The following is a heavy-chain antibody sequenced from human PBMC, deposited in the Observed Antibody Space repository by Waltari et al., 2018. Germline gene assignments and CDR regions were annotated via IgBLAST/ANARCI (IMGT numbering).Heavy chain of an antibody. Sequence: QVHLQQWGEGLLKPSATLSLTCAVYGGSFSDSYWSWIRQPPGKGLEWIGEINHSGNTNYNPSLKSRVTTSVDTSKTQFSLKVTSVTAAETAVYYCARRRSLPHPYYFDYWGQGTLVTVSS. CDR3: ARRRSLPHPYYFDY. V-gene: IGHV4-34*01. CDR1: GGSFSDSY. CDR2: INHSGNT. J-gene: IGHJ4*02.